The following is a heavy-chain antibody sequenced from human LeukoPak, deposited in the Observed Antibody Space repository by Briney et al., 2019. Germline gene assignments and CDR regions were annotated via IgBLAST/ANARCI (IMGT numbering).Heavy chain of an antibody. CDR1: GYIFTSYY. CDR2: INPNNGAT. Sequence: ASVKVSCKASGYIFTSYYIHWIGQAPGQGLEWMGWINPNNGATKYAQKLQGRVTMTRDTSISTAYMELRRLKSDDTAVYYCARDDYGSGSYYVYWGQGTLVTVSS. J-gene: IGHJ4*02. D-gene: IGHD3-10*01. CDR3: ARDDYGSGSYYVY. V-gene: IGHV1-2*02.